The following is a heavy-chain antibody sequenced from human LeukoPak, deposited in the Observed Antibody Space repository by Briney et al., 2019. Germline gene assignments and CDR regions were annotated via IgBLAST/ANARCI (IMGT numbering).Heavy chain of an antibody. V-gene: IGHV3-30*02. CDR3: VKDVGVGASYFYN. D-gene: IGHD1-26*01. CDR1: GFTFSSCG. Sequence: GGSLRLSCAASGFTFSSCGMHWVRQSPAKGLEWVAYIRYDGSDKYYIDSVKGRFTIARDNPKETLYLQMTSLSHDDTAVYFCVKDVGVGASYFYNWGQGTLVAVSS. J-gene: IGHJ4*02. CDR2: IRYDGSDK.